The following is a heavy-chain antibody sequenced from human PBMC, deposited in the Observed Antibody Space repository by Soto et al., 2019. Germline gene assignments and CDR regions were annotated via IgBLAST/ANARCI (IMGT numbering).Heavy chain of an antibody. CDR1: GFTFSVYW. CDR2: ITSDGRST. D-gene: IGHD1-26*01. J-gene: IGHJ4*02. CDR3: VRDVYSVAE. Sequence: EVQLVESGGGLVQPGGSLRLSCAASGFTFSVYWMHWVRQAPGEGLVWVSRITSDGRSTGYADSVKGRFTISRDNAKNTLYLQMNSLRAEDTAVYYCVRDVYSVAEWGQGTLVTVSS. V-gene: IGHV3-74*01.